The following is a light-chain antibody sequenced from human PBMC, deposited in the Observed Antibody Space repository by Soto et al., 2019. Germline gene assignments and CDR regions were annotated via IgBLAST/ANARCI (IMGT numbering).Light chain of an antibody. CDR2: DSS. V-gene: IGKV3-20*01. J-gene: IGKJ1*01. Sequence: EIVLTQSPGTLSLSPGERATLSCKASQSVSSNFLAWYQRKPGQAPRLLIYDSSYRANDIPYRFSDSGSGTDFILTITRLEAEDCAVHYCQQNGTSPPTFGQGTKVEI. CDR3: QQNGTSPPT. CDR1: QSVSSNF.